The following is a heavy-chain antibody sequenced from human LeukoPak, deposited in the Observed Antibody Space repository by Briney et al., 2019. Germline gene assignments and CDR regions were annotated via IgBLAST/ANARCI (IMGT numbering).Heavy chain of an antibody. D-gene: IGHD2-8*02. Sequence: KPSETLSLTRSVSGGSISSSSHYWDWIRQPPGEGLEWIGSIYYSGSTYYNPSLKSRATISVDTSKNQFSLKLISVTAADTAVYYCAREDTGGLDYWGQGILVTVSP. CDR2: IYYSGST. CDR1: GGSISSSSHY. J-gene: IGHJ4*02. CDR3: AREDTGGLDY. V-gene: IGHV4-39*07.